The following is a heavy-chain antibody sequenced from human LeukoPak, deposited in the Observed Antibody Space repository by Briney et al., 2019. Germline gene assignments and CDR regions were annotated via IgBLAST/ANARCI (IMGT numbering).Heavy chain of an antibody. Sequence: GGSLRLSCAASGFTFSSYSMNWVRQAPGKGLEWVSSISSSSSYIYYAASVKGRFTISRDNAKNSVYLQMNSLRAEDTAVYYCARTGYSSTTNDYRGQGTLVTVSS. V-gene: IGHV3-21*01. D-gene: IGHD2-2*01. J-gene: IGHJ4*02. CDR2: ISSSSSYI. CDR3: ARTGYSSTTNDY. CDR1: GFTFSSYS.